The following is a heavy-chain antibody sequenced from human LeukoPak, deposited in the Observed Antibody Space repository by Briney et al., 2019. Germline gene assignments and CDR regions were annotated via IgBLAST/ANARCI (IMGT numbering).Heavy chain of an antibody. CDR2: ISSGSTYM. Sequence: GGSLRLSCAASGVTLSSYAMSWARQAPGKGLEWVSSISSGSTYMYYADSVKGRFTISRDNAQNSMYLQMNSLRAEDTAVYYCGRVGGRSKAAKGDAFDIWGQGTMVVVSS. V-gene: IGHV3-21*01. CDR1: GVTLSSYA. D-gene: IGHD6-6*01. CDR3: GRVGGRSKAAKGDAFDI. J-gene: IGHJ3*02.